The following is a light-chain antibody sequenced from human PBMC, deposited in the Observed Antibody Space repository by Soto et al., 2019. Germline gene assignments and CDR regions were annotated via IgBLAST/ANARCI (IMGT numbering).Light chain of an antibody. CDR3: QQYDSYSWT. V-gene: IGKV1-5*01. CDR1: RSISGW. CDR2: DAS. J-gene: IGKJ1*01. Sequence: DIQMTQSPSTLSASVGDTVTITCRASRSISGWLAWYQQKPGKAPKLLISDASSLSRGVPARFSGSGSGTKFTLTISSLQPDDFATYYCQQYDSYSWTFDQGTKVEIK.